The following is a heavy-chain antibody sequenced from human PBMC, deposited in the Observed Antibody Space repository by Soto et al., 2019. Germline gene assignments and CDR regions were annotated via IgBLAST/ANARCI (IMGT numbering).Heavy chain of an antibody. CDR3: ARGAIAPTRRSDWFDP. D-gene: IGHD6-13*01. CDR1: GYTFTSYY. Sequence: QVQLVQSGAEVKRPGASVKVSCKASGYTFTSYYIHWVRQAPGQGLEWMGIIDPSGGSTRYAQKFQGRVTMTRDTSTSTLYMELSSMRPEDTAVYYCARGAIAPTRRSDWFDPWGQGTLVTVSS. V-gene: IGHV1-46*01. CDR2: IDPSGGST. J-gene: IGHJ5*02.